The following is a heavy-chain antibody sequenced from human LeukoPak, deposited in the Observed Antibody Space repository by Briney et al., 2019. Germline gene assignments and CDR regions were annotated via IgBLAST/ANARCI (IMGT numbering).Heavy chain of an antibody. CDR1: GGSFSGYY. J-gene: IGHJ5*02. D-gene: IGHD3-3*01. V-gene: IGHV4-34*01. CDR2: INHSGST. CDR3: ARSHYDFWSGYRFDP. Sequence: QPLETLSLTCAVYGGSFSGYYWSWIRQPPGKGLEWIGEINHSGSTNYNPSLKSRVTISVDTSKNQFSLKLSSVTAADTAVYYCARSHYDFWSGYRFDPWGQGTLVTVSS.